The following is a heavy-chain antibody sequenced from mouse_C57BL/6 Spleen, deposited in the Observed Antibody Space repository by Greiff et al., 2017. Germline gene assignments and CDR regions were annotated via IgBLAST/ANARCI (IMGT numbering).Heavy chain of an antibody. CDR3: ARPFYGPYWYFDV. J-gene: IGHJ1*03. CDR2: ISSGSSTI. Sequence: EVQLVESGGGLVKPGGSLKLSCAASGFTFSDYGMHWVRQAPEKGLEWVAYISSGSSTIYYADTVKGRFTISRDNAKNTLFLQMTSLRSEDTAMYYCARPFYGPYWYFDVWGTGTTVTVSS. CDR1: GFTFSDYG. D-gene: IGHD2-10*01. V-gene: IGHV5-17*01.